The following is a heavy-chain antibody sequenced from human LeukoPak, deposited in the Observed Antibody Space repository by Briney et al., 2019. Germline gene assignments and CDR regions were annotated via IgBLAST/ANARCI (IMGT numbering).Heavy chain of an antibody. V-gene: IGHV1-8*01. CDR1: GYTFINYD. CDR3: ARGPLFEFDY. J-gene: IGHJ4*02. CDR2: MNPKSGNT. Sequence: GASVKVSCKPSGYTFINYDINWVRQAAGQGLEWMGWMNPKSGNTGYAPKFQGRVTMTRTTSINTAYLELSSLRSEDTAVYYCARGPLFEFDYWGQGTPVTVSS. D-gene: IGHD3-3*01.